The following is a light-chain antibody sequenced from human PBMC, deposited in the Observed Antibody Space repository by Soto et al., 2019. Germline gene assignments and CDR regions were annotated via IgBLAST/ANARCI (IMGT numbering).Light chain of an antibody. J-gene: IGLJ1*01. Sequence: QSVLTQPPSVSAAPGQKVTISCSGSSSNIEHNYVFWYQQFPGTAPKLLISDNDKRPSGIPDRFSGSRSGTSATLGITGLQTEDEADYYCATWDTGLSAGVFGTGTKLTVL. CDR2: DND. CDR1: SSNIEHNY. CDR3: ATWDTGLSAGV. V-gene: IGLV1-51*01.